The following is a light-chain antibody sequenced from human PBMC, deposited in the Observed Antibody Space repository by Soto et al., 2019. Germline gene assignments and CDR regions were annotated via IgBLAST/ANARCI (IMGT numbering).Light chain of an antibody. V-gene: IGKV3-11*01. Sequence: VLTQSPATLSLSPGERATLSCRTSQSVSSYLAWYQQKPGRAPRLLIYDASNRATGIPARFIGTGSGTDFTLNISCLEPEDCAVYYCQQRSNWPITFGQGKRLQIK. J-gene: IGKJ5*01. CDR1: QSVSSY. CDR2: DAS. CDR3: QQRSNWPIT.